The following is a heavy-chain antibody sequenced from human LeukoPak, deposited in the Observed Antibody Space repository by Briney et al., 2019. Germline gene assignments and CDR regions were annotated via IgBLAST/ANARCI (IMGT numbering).Heavy chain of an antibody. J-gene: IGHJ5*02. D-gene: IGHD6-19*01. CDR3: AKDGGSSGWYSWFDP. V-gene: IGHV3-43*02. CDR2: ISGDGGST. CDR1: GFTFDDYA. Sequence: GGXLRLSCAASGFTFDDYAMHWVRQAPGKGLEWVSLISGDGGSTYYADSVKGRFTISRDKSKNSLYLQMNSLRTEDTALYYCAKDGGSSGWYSWFDPWGQGTLVTVSS.